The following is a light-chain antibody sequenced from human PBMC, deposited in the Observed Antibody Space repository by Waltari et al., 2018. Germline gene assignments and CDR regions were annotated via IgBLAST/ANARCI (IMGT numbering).Light chain of an antibody. J-gene: IGKJ3*01. CDR3: QQYGSSFT. CDR1: HSVSSSY. Sequence: EIVLTQSPGTLSLSPGERATLSCRASHSVSSSYLAWYQQKPGQAPRLLIYGASSRATGIPDRVSGSGSGTDFTLTISRLEPEDFAVYYCQQYGSSFTFGPGTKVDIK. CDR2: GAS. V-gene: IGKV3-20*01.